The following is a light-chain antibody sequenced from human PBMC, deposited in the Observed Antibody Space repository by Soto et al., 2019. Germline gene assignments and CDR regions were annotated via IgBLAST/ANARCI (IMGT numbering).Light chain of an antibody. J-gene: IGKJ2*01. V-gene: IGKV3-15*01. Sequence: EILLTQSPCALAVSPGEVATLSCRASQSVRDNLAWYQQKPGQAPRLLIYRASIRATGVPARFSGSGSGTEFTLTISGLQSEDVSIYFCQHYNFWPHSLGQGTKVDIK. CDR1: QSVRDN. CDR3: QHYNFWPHS. CDR2: RAS.